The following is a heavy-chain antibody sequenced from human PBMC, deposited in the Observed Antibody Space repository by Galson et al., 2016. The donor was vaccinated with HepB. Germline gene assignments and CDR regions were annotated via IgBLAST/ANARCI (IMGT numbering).Heavy chain of an antibody. CDR3: AKVGSSGYYFDY. Sequence: SLRLSCAAPGITFSSYDMTWVRQAPGQGLEWVASISGRGDSTFHADSVWGRFTISRDNSKNTLYLQMNSLKDDDTAVYYCAKVGSSGYYFDYWGQGALVTVSS. J-gene: IGHJ4*02. CDR1: GITFSSYD. CDR2: ISGRGDST. V-gene: IGHV3-23*01. D-gene: IGHD3-22*01.